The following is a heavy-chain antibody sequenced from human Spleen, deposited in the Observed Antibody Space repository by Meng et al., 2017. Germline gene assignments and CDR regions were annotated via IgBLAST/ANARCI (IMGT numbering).Heavy chain of an antibody. CDR3: ARERDATYYFHN. D-gene: IGHD5-24*01. V-gene: IGHV1-8*01. CDR2: MRPNSDNT. CDR1: GYTFTSYD. Sequence: QVQLVQSGAEVKKPGASVKVSCKASGYTFTSYDINWVRQATGQGLEWMGYMRPNSDNTDYAQKFHGRITMTTNTSISTAYMELSSLTSEDTAVYYCARERDATYYFHNWGQGTLVTVSS. J-gene: IGHJ4*02.